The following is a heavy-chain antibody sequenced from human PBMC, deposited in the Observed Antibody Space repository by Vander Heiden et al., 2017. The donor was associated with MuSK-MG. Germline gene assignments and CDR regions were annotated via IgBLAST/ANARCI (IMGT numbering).Heavy chain of an antibody. V-gene: IGHV4-39*01. D-gene: IGHD6-13*01. CDR1: GGSISSSSYY. CDR3: ASSCIAAARDPFDY. CDR2: IYYSGST. Sequence: QLQLQESGPGLVKPSETLSLTCTVSGGSISSSSYYWGWIRQPPGKGLEWIGSIYYSGSTYYNPSLKSRVTISVDTSKNQFSLKLSSVTAADTAVYYCASSCIAAARDPFDYWGQGTLVTVSS. J-gene: IGHJ4*02.